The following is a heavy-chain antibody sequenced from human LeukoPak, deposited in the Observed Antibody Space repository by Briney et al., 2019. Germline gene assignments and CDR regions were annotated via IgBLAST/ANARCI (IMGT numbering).Heavy chain of an antibody. J-gene: IGHJ6*03. CDR2: IKQDGSEK. Sequence: GGSLRLSCAASGFTFSSYWMSWVRQAPGKGLEWVANIKQDGSEKYYVDSVKGRFTISRDNAKNSLYLQMNSLRAEDTAVYYCARSGCSGGSCYYYYYYYMDVWGKGTTVTVSS. CDR3: ARSGCSGGSCYYYYYYYMDV. V-gene: IGHV3-7*01. D-gene: IGHD2-15*01. CDR1: GFTFSSYW.